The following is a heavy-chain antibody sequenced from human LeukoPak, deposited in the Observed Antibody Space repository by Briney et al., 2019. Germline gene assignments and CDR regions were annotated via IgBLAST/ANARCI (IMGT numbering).Heavy chain of an antibody. J-gene: IGHJ6*02. CDR3: ARHRDGDSMDV. CDR2: IYYGGST. V-gene: IGHV4-59*01. Sequence: SETLSLTCTVSGGSISSYYWSWIRQPPGKGLEWIGYIYYGGSTNYNPSLKSRVTISVDTSKNQFSLKLSSVTAADTAVYYCARHRDGDSMDVWGQGTTVTVSS. D-gene: IGHD4-17*01. CDR1: GGSISSYY.